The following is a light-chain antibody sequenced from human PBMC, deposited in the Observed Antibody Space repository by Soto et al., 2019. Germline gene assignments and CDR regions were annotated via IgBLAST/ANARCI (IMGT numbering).Light chain of an antibody. V-gene: IGKV3-20*01. CDR2: GAS. CDR1: QSVSNY. J-gene: IGKJ1*01. CDR3: HQYGGSPQT. Sequence: EIVLTQSPGTLSLSPGERATLSCRASQSVSNYLAWYQRKPGQAPRLLIYGASSRATGIPDRFSGSGSGTDFTLPISRLEPEDLAVYYCHQYGGSPQTFGQGTKVEIK.